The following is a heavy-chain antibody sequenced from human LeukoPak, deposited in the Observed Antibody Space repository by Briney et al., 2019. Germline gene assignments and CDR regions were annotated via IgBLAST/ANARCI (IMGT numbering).Heavy chain of an antibody. Sequence: PSETVSLTCAVSGYSISSGYYWGWIRQPPGKGLEWIGNIYHSGKTFHNPSLKSRVTISVDTSKNQFSLKLSSVTAADTAVYYCARILGAYCSGNSCPDAFDIWGQGTMVTVSS. CDR1: GYSISSGYY. J-gene: IGHJ3*02. CDR3: ARILGAYCSGNSCPDAFDI. D-gene: IGHD2-15*01. CDR2: IYHSGKT. V-gene: IGHV4-38-2*01.